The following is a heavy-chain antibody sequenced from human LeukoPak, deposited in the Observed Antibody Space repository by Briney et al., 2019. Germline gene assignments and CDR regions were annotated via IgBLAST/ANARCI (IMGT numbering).Heavy chain of an antibody. CDR2: ISYDGSNK. V-gene: IGHV3-30-3*01. J-gene: IGHJ3*02. CDR1: GFTFSSYA. Sequence: GGSLRLSCAASGFTFSSYAMHWVRQAPGKGLEWVAVISYDGSNKYYADSVKGRFTISRDNAKNSLYLQMSSLRAEDTAVYYCARDKEYYDSNMAFNIWGQGTMVTVSS. CDR3: ARDKEYYDSNMAFNI. D-gene: IGHD3-22*01.